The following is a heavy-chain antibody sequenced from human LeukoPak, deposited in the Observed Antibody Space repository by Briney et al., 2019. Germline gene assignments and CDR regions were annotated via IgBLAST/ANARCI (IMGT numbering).Heavy chain of an antibody. CDR1: GYTFTSYG. D-gene: IGHD4-17*01. CDR3: ARVTTIVYNWFDH. CDR2: ISAYNGNT. V-gene: IGHV1-18*01. J-gene: IGHJ5*02. Sequence: ASVKVSCKASGYTFTSYGISWVRQAPGQGLEWMGWISAYNGNTNYAQKLQGRVTMTTDTSTSTAYTELRSLRSDDTAVYYCARVTTIVYNWFDHWGQGTLVTVSS.